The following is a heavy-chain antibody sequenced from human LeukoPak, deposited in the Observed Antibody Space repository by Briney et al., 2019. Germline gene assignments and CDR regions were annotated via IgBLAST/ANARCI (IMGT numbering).Heavy chain of an antibody. Sequence: SETLSLTCNVSGGSISSYYWSWIRQPPGKGLEWIGYIYYSGSTNYNPSLKSRVTISVDTSKNQFSLKLSSVTAADTAVYYCAREEPYSYYYDSSGYYRGWFDPWGQGTLVTVSS. J-gene: IGHJ5*02. CDR3: AREEPYSYYYDSSGYYRGWFDP. V-gene: IGHV4-59*01. D-gene: IGHD3-22*01. CDR1: GGSISSYY. CDR2: IYYSGST.